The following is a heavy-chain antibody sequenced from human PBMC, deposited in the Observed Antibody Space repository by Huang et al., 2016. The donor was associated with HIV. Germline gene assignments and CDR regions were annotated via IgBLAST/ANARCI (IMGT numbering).Heavy chain of an antibody. CDR1: GFTVSSYG. D-gene: IGHD6-13*01. J-gene: IGHJ4*02. Sequence: EVQLVESGGGLVQPGGSRTRSCAACGFTVSSYGMNWVRQAPGRGLVSVANIKEGRSEIHDVDSVMGRVTIPGDNSTRSRYLQMNRLRAEATAVYYCAINIGSSWGVNYSFDSRCQGTLVTISS. CDR2: IKEGRSEI. V-gene: IGHV3-7*02. CDR3: AINIGSSWGVNYSFDS.